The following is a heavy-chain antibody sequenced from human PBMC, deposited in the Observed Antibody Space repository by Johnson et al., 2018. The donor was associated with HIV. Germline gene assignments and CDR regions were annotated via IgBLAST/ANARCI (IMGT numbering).Heavy chain of an antibody. V-gene: IGHV3-66*02. Sequence: VQLVESGGGLVQPGGSLRLSCAASGFTVSGNYMNWVRQAPGKGLEWVSVIYSGGSTYYADSVKGRFTVSRDNSKNTLYLQMNSLRAEDTAVYFCAREALYGGKKGEAFDIWGQGTMVTVSS. J-gene: IGHJ3*02. CDR2: IYSGGST. CDR1: GFTVSGNY. CDR3: AREALYGGKKGEAFDI. D-gene: IGHD4/OR15-4a*01.